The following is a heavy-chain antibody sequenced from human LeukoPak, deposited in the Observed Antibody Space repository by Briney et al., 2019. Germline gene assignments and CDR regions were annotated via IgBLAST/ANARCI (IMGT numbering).Heavy chain of an antibody. Sequence: ASVKVSCKASGYTFTGYYMHWVRQAPGQGLEWMGWINPNSGGTNYAQKFQGRVTMTRDTSISTAYMELSRLRSDDTAVYYCARDRRYNWNYYYMDVWGKGTTVTVSS. D-gene: IGHD1-1*01. V-gene: IGHV1-2*02. CDR2: INPNSGGT. J-gene: IGHJ6*03. CDR1: GYTFTGYY. CDR3: ARDRRYNWNYYYMDV.